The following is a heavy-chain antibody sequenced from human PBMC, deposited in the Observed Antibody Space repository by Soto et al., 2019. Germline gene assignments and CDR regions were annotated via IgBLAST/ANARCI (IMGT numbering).Heavy chain of an antibody. CDR3: ASMGYHYGSGSYPLDY. Sequence: QVQLQESGPGLVKPSETLSLTCTVSGGSISSYYWTWIRQPPGKGLEWIGFMYNSGSNHYNPSLKSRVPISLDTSKNQFSLNLRSVTAADTAVYYCASMGYHYGSGSYPLDYWGQGTLVTVSS. D-gene: IGHD3-10*01. V-gene: IGHV4-59*08. CDR1: GGSISSYY. CDR2: MYNSGSN. J-gene: IGHJ4*02.